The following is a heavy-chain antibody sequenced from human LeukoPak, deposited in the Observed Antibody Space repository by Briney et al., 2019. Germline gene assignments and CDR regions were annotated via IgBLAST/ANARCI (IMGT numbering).Heavy chain of an antibody. D-gene: IGHD4-17*01. CDR3: ANEIRPNDY. CDR2: ISINALKT. V-gene: IGHV3-23*01. CDR1: DFDFSSHA. Sequence: GGSLRLSCAASDFDFSSHAMTWVRQAPGKGLEWVSAISINALKTYYGDCVKGRFIISRDNSKNTLYLQMNSLRVEDTAVYYCANEIRPNDYWGQGTLVTVSS. J-gene: IGHJ4*02.